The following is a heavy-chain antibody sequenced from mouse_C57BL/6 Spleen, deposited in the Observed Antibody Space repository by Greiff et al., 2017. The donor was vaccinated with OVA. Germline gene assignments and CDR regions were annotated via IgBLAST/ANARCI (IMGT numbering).Heavy chain of an antibody. Sequence: VTLMESGPELVKPGASVKISCTASGSAFSSSWMNWVKQRPGKGLEWIGRIYPGDGDTNYNGKFKGKATLTADKSSSTAYMQLSSLTSEDSAVYVGARDGYEYDWYCEVWGTGTTGTVAS. CDR2: IYPGDGDT. CDR1: GSAFSSSW. D-gene: IGHD2-4*01. V-gene: IGHV1-82*01. CDR3: ARDGYEYDWYCEV. J-gene: IGHJ1*03.